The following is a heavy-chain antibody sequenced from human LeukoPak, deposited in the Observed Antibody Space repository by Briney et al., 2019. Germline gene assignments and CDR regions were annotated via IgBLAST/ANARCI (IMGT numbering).Heavy chain of an antibody. V-gene: IGHV1-69*13. CDR2: IIPIFGTA. CDR1: GGTFSSYA. CDR3: ARDSFITGTTLYYYYYGMDV. Sequence: SVKVSCKASGGTFSSYAIGWVRQAPGQGLEWMGGIIPIFGTANYAQKFQGRVTITADESTSTAYMELSSLRSEDTAVYYCARDSFITGTTLYYYYYGMDVWGQGTTVTVSS. D-gene: IGHD1-20*01. J-gene: IGHJ6*02.